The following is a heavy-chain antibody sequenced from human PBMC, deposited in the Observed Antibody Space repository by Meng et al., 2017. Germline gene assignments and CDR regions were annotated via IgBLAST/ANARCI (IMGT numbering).Heavy chain of an antibody. Sequence: EGRWGGAGGCGGRTGGSLALSCEASGVNLIDYGVSGARQAPGKGLEWVSGINWKGGSTGYADSVKGRFTISRDNAKNSLYLQMNSLRAEDTALYYCARQWGSFDIWGQGTMVTVSS. CDR3: ARQWGSFDI. V-gene: IGHV3-20*04. CDR2: INWKGGST. J-gene: IGHJ3*02. D-gene: IGHD1-26*01. CDR1: GVNLIDYG.